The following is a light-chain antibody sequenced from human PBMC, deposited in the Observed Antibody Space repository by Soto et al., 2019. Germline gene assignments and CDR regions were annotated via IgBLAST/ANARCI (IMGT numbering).Light chain of an antibody. V-gene: IGKV1-5*03. CDR1: ESFSSW. CDR3: QQYNSYPLT. J-gene: IGKJ4*01. CDR2: KAS. Sequence: DIQMTQSPSTLSASVGDRVTITCRASESFSSWLAWYQQKPGKAPRLLIYKASSLESGVPSRFSGSGSGTEFTLTISSLQPDDFATYYCQQYNSYPLTFGGGTKVEIK.